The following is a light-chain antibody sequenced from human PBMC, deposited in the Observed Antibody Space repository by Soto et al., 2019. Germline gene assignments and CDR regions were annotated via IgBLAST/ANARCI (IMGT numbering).Light chain of an antibody. CDR1: QGISSF. CDR3: QQLQSYPLT. Sequence: DIQLTQSPSFLSASVGDRVTITCRASQGISSFVAWYQQKPGKAPKLLIYAASTLQSGVPSRFSVSGSGTEFSLTIRSLQPEDFATYYCQQLQSYPLTFVPGTKVDI. V-gene: IGKV1-9*01. J-gene: IGKJ3*01. CDR2: AAS.